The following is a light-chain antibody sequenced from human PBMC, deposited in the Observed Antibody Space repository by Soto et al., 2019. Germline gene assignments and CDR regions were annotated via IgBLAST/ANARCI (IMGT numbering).Light chain of an antibody. Sequence: DIQMTQSPPSLSASIGDSVTITCRASQSISRYLNWYRQKPGKAPNLLIYAASSLQSGVPSRFSSSESVTDCTLTITILQPEDSATYYSQQSYSTPLTFGGGTKVEI. J-gene: IGKJ4*01. CDR3: QQSYSTPLT. CDR1: QSISRY. V-gene: IGKV1-39*01. CDR2: AAS.